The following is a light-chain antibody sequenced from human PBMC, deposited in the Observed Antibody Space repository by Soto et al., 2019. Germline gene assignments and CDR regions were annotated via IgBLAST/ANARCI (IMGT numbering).Light chain of an antibody. V-gene: IGKV3D-15*01. CDR3: QQYNYWPRT. CDR1: QTVGSN. CDR2: DAS. Sequence: EIVMTQSPATLSVSPGERATLSCRASQTVGSNLAWYQQKRGQAPRLLIYDASTRATGIPARFSGSGSGTDFTLTISILQSEDVALYYCQQYNYWPRTFGQGSKLEIK. J-gene: IGKJ2*01.